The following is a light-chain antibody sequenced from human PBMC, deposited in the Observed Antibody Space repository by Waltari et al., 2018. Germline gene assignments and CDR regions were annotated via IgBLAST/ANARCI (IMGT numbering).Light chain of an antibody. Sequence: VVMSQSSPSLPVTLGQSASHPRRSSHSLVYSEGNTNLNWSQQRPGQSPTRLIYRVSKRDSGVSVRFSGSGSGTDCTLKISRVEPEDVGIYYCMQGTHWPYTFGQGTKLDIK. V-gene: IGKV2-30*01. CDR1: HSLVYSEGNTN. CDR3: MQGTHWPYT. J-gene: IGKJ2*01. CDR2: RVS.